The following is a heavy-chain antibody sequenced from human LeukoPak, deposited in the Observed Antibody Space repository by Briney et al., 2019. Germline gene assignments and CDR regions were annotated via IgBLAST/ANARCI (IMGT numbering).Heavy chain of an antibody. D-gene: IGHD1-26*01. CDR1: GYSISSGYY. CDR2: INHSGIT. Sequence: SETLSLTCAVSGYSISSGYYWGWIRQPPGKGLEWIGNINHSGITYNNPPLKSRVTISVDTSKNQFSLKLWSVTAADTAVYYCARLVGAGFDYWGQGTLVTVSS. J-gene: IGHJ4*02. CDR3: ARLVGAGFDY. V-gene: IGHV4-38-2*01.